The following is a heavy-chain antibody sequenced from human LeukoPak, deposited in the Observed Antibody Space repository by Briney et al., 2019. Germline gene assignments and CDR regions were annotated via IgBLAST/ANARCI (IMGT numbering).Heavy chain of an antibody. J-gene: IGHJ6*02. V-gene: IGHV4-34*01. D-gene: IGHD3-3*01. CDR2: INHSGST. Sequence: SETLFLTCAVYGGSFSGYYWSWIRQPPGKGLEWIGEINHSGSTNYNPSLKSRVTISVDTSKNQFSLKLSSVTAADTAVYYCARGGITIHLYYYYGMDVWGQGTTVTVSS. CDR3: ARGGITIHLYYYYGMDV. CDR1: GGSFSGYY.